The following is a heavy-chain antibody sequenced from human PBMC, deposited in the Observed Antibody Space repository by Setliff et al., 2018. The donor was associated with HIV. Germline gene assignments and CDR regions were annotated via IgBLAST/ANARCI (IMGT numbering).Heavy chain of an antibody. Sequence: ASVKVSCKASGYTVTRYGVCWVRQAPGQGLEWMGWISVYNGNTNYAQSLQGRVTMTTDTSTTTVYMELRSLRSDDTAFYYCAGARGAGTFDIWGQGTSVTVSS. D-gene: IGHD6-13*01. V-gene: IGHV1-18*01. CDR1: GYTVTRYG. J-gene: IGHJ3*02. CDR2: ISVYNGNT. CDR3: AGARGAGTFDI.